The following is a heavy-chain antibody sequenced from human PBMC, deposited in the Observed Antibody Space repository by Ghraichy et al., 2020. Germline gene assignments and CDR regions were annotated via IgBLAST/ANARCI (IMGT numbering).Heavy chain of an antibody. D-gene: IGHD6-19*01. CDR1: GFTFSSYA. CDR3: AKDSGYSSGWYWDY. Sequence: GGSLRLSCAASGFTFSSYAMSWVRQAPGKGLEWVSAISGSGGSTYYADSVKGRFTISRDNSKNTLYLQMNSLRAEDTAVYYCAKDSGYSSGWYWDYWGQGTLVTVSS. CDR2: ISGSGGST. J-gene: IGHJ4*02. V-gene: IGHV3-23*01.